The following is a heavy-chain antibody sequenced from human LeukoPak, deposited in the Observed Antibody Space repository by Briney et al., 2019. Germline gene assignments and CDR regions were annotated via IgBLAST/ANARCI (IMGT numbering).Heavy chain of an antibody. D-gene: IGHD3-3*01. V-gene: IGHV3-30-3*01. CDR1: GFTFSSYA. J-gene: IGHJ3*02. Sequence: GGSLRLSCAASGFTFSSYAMPWVRQAPGKGPEWVAVISYDGSNKYYADSVKGRFTISRDNSKNTLYLQMNSLRAEDTAVYYCARAGELLRFLEWLPTVPAFDIWGQGTMVTVSS. CDR3: ARAGELLRFLEWLPTVPAFDI. CDR2: ISYDGSNK.